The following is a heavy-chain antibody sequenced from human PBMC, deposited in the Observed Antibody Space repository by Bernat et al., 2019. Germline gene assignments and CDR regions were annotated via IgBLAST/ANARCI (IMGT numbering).Heavy chain of an antibody. Sequence: QVQLQQWGAGLLKPSETLSLTCAVYGGSFSGYYWSWIRQPPGKGLEWIGEINHSGSTNYNPSLKSRVTISVDTSKNQFSLKLSSVTAADTAVYYCARGIAARMNYYYYYYMVVWGKGTTVTVSS. J-gene: IGHJ6*03. D-gene: IGHD6-6*01. CDR1: GGSFSGYY. CDR2: INHSGST. CDR3: ARGIAARMNYYYYYYMVV. V-gene: IGHV4-34*01.